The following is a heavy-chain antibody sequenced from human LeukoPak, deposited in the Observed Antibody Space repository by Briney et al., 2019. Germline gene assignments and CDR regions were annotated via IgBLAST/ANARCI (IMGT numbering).Heavy chain of an antibody. CDR1: GFTFRSHW. D-gene: IGHD3-3*02. Sequence: GGSLRLSCAASGFTFRSHWMHWVRHTPGKGLVWVSHINNDGSGTSYADSVKGRFTITRDNAKNTLFLQMNSLRAGDTAVYYCARDGILGSHDCWGQGTLVTVSS. V-gene: IGHV3-74*01. J-gene: IGHJ4*02. CDR2: INNDGSGT. CDR3: ARDGILGSHDC.